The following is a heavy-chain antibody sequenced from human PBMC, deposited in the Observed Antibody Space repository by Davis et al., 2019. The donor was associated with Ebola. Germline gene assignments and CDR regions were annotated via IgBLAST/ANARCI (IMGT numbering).Heavy chain of an antibody. V-gene: IGHV1-3*01. Sequence: AASVKVSCKASGYTFTSYAMHWVRQAPGQRLEWMGWINAGNGNTKYSQKFQGRVTITRDTSASTAYMELSSLRSEDTAVYYCARSYSSNWYEFDYWGQGTLVTVSS. D-gene: IGHD6-13*01. J-gene: IGHJ4*02. CDR1: GYTFTSYA. CDR2: INAGNGNT. CDR3: ARSYSSNWYEFDY.